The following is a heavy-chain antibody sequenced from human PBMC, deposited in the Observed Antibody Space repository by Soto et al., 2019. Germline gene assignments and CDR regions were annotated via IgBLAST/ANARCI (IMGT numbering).Heavy chain of an antibody. CDR2: INTSGGNT. D-gene: IGHD6-13*01. J-gene: IGHJ4*02. V-gene: IGHV3-23*01. CDR3: TKDWQQDS. Sequence: EVQLLESGGGLVQPGGSLRLSCAASGFTFSNYAMTWVRQAPGKGLECVSTINTSGGNTHYADSVKGRFSVSRDNSKNTLSLQMNSLRAEDTAVYYCTKDWQQDSWGQGTLVTVSS. CDR1: GFTFSNYA.